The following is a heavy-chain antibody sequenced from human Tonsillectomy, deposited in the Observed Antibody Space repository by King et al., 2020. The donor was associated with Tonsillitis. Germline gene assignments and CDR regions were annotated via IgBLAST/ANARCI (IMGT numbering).Heavy chain of an antibody. D-gene: IGHD3-22*01. CDR1: GFTFDDYS. CDR3: AKGSGGAYYTYYFDS. CDR2: MSWNSGRI. J-gene: IGHJ4*02. V-gene: IGHV3-9*01. Sequence: VQLVESGGGLVQPGRSLRLSCAASGFTFDDYSMHWVRQAPGKGLEWVSGMSWNSGRIGYADSVKGRFSISRDNAKNSLSLQMNSLRPEDTALYYCAKGSGGAYYTYYFDSWGQGTLVTVSP.